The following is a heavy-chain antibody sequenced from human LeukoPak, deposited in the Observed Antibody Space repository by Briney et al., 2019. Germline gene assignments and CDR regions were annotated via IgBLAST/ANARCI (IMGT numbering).Heavy chain of an antibody. J-gene: IGHJ6*02. V-gene: IGHV1-24*01. CDR2: FDPEDGET. Sequence: ASVKVSCKVSGYTLTELSMHWVRQAPGKGLEWMGGFDPEDGETIYAQKFEGRVIMTEDTSTDTAYMEMSRLTSEDTAVYYCATHDHFVVVPDGDHSHNGLDVWGQGTTVTVSS. CDR1: GYTLTELS. D-gene: IGHD2-2*01. CDR3: ATHDHFVVVPDGDHSHNGLDV.